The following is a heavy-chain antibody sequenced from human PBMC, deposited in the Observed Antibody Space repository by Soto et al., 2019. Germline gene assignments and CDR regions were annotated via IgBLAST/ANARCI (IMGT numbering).Heavy chain of an antibody. CDR2: INHSGST. CDR1: GGSFSGYS. Sequence: QVQLQQWGAGLLKPSETLSLTCAVYGGSFSGYSWSWIRQPPGKGLEWIGEINHSGSTTYNPSLKSRVTISGDTSKNQVSLNLGSVTAADTAVYYCARNRAFDIWGQGPTVTVSS. CDR3: ARNRAFDI. V-gene: IGHV4-34*01. J-gene: IGHJ3*02.